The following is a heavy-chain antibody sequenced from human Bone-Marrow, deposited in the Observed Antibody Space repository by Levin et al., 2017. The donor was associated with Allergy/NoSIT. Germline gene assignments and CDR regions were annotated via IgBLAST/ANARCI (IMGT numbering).Heavy chain of an antibody. Sequence: PGGSLRLSCAASGFTFRSYDMHWVRQAAGKGLEWISVIRAAGDTSYVDSVKGRFSISRENAKNSLFLQMNSLRDGDTAVYYCARGGVTTSDYGMDVWGQGTTVTVSS. D-gene: IGHD4-17*01. V-gene: IGHV3-13*04. CDR1: GFTFRSYD. CDR3: ARGGVTTSDYGMDV. J-gene: IGHJ6*02. CDR2: IRAAGDT.